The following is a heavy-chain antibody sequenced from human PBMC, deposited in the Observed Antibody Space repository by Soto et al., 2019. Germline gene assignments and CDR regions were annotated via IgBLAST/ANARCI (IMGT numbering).Heavy chain of an antibody. Sequence: QVQLVQSGAEVKKPGSSVKVSCKASGGTFSSYAISWVRQAPGQGLEWMGGIIPIFGTANYAQKFQGRVTITADASTSTAYMELSSLRSEDTAVYYWSRGRSGGNKRFYYYGMDVWGQGTTVTVSS. J-gene: IGHJ6*02. CDR2: IIPIFGTA. CDR3: SRGRSGGNKRFYYYGMDV. CDR1: GGTFSSYA. D-gene: IGHD2-15*01. V-gene: IGHV1-69*01.